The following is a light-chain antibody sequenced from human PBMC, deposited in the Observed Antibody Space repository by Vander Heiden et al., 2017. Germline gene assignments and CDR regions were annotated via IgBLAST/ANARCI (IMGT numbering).Light chain of an antibody. CDR3: QKYYSYPLA. CDR2: AAS. J-gene: IGKJ1*01. V-gene: IGKV1-8*01. Sequence: AIRMTQSPSSFSASTGTRVTITCRASQGISNYLAWYQQKPGKAPKLLIYAASTLQSGVPSRFSGRGSGTDFTLTISCLQSEDFATYYCQKYYSYPLAFGQGTKVEIK. CDR1: QGISNY.